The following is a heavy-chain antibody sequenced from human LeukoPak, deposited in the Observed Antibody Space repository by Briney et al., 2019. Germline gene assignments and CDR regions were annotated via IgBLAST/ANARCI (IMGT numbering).Heavy chain of an antibody. CDR1: GFTFSSYG. J-gene: IGHJ6*02. D-gene: IGHD3-3*01. V-gene: IGHV3-33*01. Sequence: PGGSPRLSCAASGFTFSSYGMHWVRQAPGKGLEWVAVIWYDGSNKYYADSVKGRFTISRDNSKNTLYLQMNSLRAEDTAVYYCARDREHDFWSGYTYYYYGMDVWGQGTTVTVSS. CDR3: ARDREHDFWSGYTYYYYGMDV. CDR2: IWYDGSNK.